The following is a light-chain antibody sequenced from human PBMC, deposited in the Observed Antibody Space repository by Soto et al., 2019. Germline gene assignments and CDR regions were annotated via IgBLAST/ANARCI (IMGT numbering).Light chain of an antibody. V-gene: IGKV1-39*01. CDR3: QQSHSAPFT. Sequence: DIQMTQSPCSLSASLGDRVTITCRASQSISEYLNWYQQKPGKGPKLLIFAASSLQVGVPSRFSGSGSGTDFTLTISSLQPEDFATYFCQQSHSAPFTFGPGTTVDIK. CDR2: AAS. CDR1: QSISEY. J-gene: IGKJ3*01.